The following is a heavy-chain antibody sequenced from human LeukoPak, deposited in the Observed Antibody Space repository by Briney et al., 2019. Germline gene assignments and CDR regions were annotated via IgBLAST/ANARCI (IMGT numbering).Heavy chain of an antibody. Sequence: GGSLRLSCAASGFTFSNYAMTWVRQAPGKGLEWVSTITGSGNDAYYADSVKGRFTTSRDNSENMLYLQMNSLRAEDTAVYYCAKGATGLRIVGDDWGQGTLVTVSS. V-gene: IGHV3-23*01. D-gene: IGHD2-15*01. CDR3: AKGATGLRIVGDD. CDR1: GFTFSNYA. J-gene: IGHJ4*02. CDR2: ITGSGNDA.